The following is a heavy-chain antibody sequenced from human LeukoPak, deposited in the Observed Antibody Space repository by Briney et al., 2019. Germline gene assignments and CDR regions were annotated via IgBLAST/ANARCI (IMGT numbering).Heavy chain of an antibody. CDR1: GGSFRGYY. Sequence: PSETLSLTCAVYGGSFRGYYWSWIRQPPGKGLEWLGEIRHSGSTNYNPSLKSRVTISVDTSKNQFSLKLSSVTAADTAVYFCARIKYSGPVDYWGQGTLVTVSS. CDR3: ARIKYSGPVDY. J-gene: IGHJ4*02. CDR2: IRHSGST. V-gene: IGHV4-34*01. D-gene: IGHD1-26*01.